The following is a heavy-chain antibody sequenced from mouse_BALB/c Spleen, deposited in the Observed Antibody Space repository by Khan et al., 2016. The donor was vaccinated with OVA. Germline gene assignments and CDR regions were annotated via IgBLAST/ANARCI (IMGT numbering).Heavy chain of an antibody. CDR3: ARQGGIYDGPFDY. D-gene: IGHD2-3*01. CDR2: VSSGGSYT. Sequence: EVQLLETGGGLVKPGGSLKLSCAASGFTFNNYAMSWVRQTPEKRLEWVATVSSGGSYTYYPDSVKGRFTISRDNAKNTLYLQMSSLRSEDTAMYYCARQGGIYDGPFDYWGQGTTLTVSS. J-gene: IGHJ2*01. CDR1: GFTFNNYA. V-gene: IGHV5-9-3*01.